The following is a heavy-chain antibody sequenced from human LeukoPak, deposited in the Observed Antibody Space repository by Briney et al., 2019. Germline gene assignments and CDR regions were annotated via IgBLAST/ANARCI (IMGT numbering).Heavy chain of an antibody. V-gene: IGHV3-48*04. CDR1: GFTFSSYN. CDR2: ISSSGSTI. D-gene: IGHD3-9*01. J-gene: IGHJ4*02. CDR3: APASSYDILTARVGGPS. Sequence: PGGSLRLSCAASGFTFSSYNMNWVRQAPGKRLEWVSYISSSGSTIYYADSVKGRFTISRDNAKNSLYLQMNSLRAEDTAVYYCAPASSYDILTARVGGPSWGQGTLVTVSS.